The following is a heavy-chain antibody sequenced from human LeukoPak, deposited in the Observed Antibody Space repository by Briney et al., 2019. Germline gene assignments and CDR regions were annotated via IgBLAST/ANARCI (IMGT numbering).Heavy chain of an antibody. Sequence: PGGSLRLSCAASGFTVNSNYWSWVRQAPGKGLEWVSVIYSGGTTYYADSVKGRFTFSRDNSKNMLHLQMNSLRAVDTAVYYCARGFNRGFDPWGQGTLVIVSS. V-gene: IGHV3-53*01. D-gene: IGHD3-10*01. J-gene: IGHJ5*02. CDR3: ARGFNRGFDP. CDR1: GFTVNSNY. CDR2: IYSGGTT.